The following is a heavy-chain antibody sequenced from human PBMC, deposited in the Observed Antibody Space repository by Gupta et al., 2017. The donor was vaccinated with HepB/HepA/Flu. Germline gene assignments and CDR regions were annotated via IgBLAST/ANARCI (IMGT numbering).Heavy chain of an antibody. Sequence: QVQLQQWGAGLLKPSETLSLTCAVYGGSFSGYYWSWIRHPPGKGLEWIGEINHSGSTNYNPSLKSRVTISVDTSKNQFSLKLSSVTAADTAVYYCARGRAIFGVAVIGGIDYWGQGTLVTVSS. CDR2: INHSGST. CDR1: GGSFSGYY. J-gene: IGHJ4*02. CDR3: ARGRAIFGVAVIGGIDY. V-gene: IGHV4-34*01. D-gene: IGHD3-3*01.